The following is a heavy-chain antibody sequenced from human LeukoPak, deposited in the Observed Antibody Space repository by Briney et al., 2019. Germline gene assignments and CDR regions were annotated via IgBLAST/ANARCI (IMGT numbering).Heavy chain of an antibody. CDR2: IYTSGST. J-gene: IGHJ5*02. D-gene: IGHD4-11*01. V-gene: IGHV4-4*09. Sequence: SETLSLTCTVSGGSISSYYWSWIRQPPGKGLEWIGYIYTSGSTNYNPSLKSRVTIPVDTSKNQFSLKLSSVTAADTAVYYCARHYSNFFDPWGQGTLVTVSS. CDR3: ARHYSNFFDP. CDR1: GGSISSYY.